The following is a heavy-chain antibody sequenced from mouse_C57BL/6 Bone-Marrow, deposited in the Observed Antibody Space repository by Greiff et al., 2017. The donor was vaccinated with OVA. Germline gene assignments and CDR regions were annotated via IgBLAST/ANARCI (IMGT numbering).Heavy chain of an antibody. D-gene: IGHD2-4*01. CDR2: IYPGDGDT. CDR3: ARRKIYYDYGYFDY. CDR1: GYAFSSSW. V-gene: IGHV1-82*01. Sequence: VQLQQSGPELVKPGASVKISCKASGYAFSSSWMNWVKQRPGKGLEWIGRIYPGDGDTNYNGKFKGKATLTADKSSSTAYMQLSSLTSEDSAVYFCARRKIYYDYGYFDYWGQGTTLTVSS. J-gene: IGHJ2*01.